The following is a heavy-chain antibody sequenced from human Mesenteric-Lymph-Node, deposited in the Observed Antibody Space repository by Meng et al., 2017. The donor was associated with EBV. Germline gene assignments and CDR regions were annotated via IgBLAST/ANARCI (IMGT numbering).Heavy chain of an antibody. D-gene: IGHD6-19*01. J-gene: IGHJ4*02. CDR2: IYYSGST. CDR3: ARVEQWLLYFDY. V-gene: IGHV4-30-4*01. Sequence: QVQLQEAGPGLVQPSQTLSLTCAVSGGSISSGGYYWSWIRQPPGKGLEWIGYIYYSGSTYYNPSLKSRVTISVDTSKNQFSLKLSSVTAADTAVYYCARVEQWLLYFDYWGQGTLVTASS. CDR1: GGSISSGGYY.